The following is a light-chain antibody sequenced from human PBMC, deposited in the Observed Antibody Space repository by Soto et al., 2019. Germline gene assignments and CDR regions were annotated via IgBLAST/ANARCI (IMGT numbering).Light chain of an antibody. J-gene: IGKJ4*01. CDR3: QQYNNWPLT. Sequence: EIVMTQSPATLSMSPGERATLSCRASQSVNNNLAWYQQKPGQAPRLLIYGASASATGIPARFSGSGSGTEFTLTISSLQSEDFAVYYCQQYNNWPLTFGGGTKVEIK. CDR1: QSVNNN. CDR2: GAS. V-gene: IGKV3-15*01.